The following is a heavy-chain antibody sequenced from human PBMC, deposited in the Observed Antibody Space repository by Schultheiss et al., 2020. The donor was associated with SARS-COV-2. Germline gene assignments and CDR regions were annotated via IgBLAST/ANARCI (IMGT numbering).Heavy chain of an antibody. CDR3: ARDSPPYYGSGSPPDY. V-gene: IGHV4-59*01. CDR1: GGSISSYY. CDR2: IYHSGST. Sequence: SQTLSLTCTVSGGSISSYYWSWIRQPPGKGLEWIGEIYHSGSTNYNPSLKSRVTISVDTSKNQFSLKLSSVTAADTAVYYCARDSPPYYGSGSPPDYWGQGTLVTVSS. J-gene: IGHJ4*02. D-gene: IGHD3-10*01.